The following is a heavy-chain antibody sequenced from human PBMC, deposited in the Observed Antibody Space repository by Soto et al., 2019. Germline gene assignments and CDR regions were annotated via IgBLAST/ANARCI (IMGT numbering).Heavy chain of an antibody. V-gene: IGHV3-21*01. CDR2: ISSSSSSYI. CDR3: ARQSAGNSVPFDY. J-gene: IGHJ4*02. CDR1: GFTFSTYS. D-gene: IGHD6-13*01. Sequence: NPGGSLRLSCAASGFTFSTYSMNWVRQAPGKGLEWVSSISSSSSSYIYYADSVKGRFTISRDNAKNSLYLQMNSLRAEDTAVYYCARQSAGNSVPFDYWGQGTLVTVSS.